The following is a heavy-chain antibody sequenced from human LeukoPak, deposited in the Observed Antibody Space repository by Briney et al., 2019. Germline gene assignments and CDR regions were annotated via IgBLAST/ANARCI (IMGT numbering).Heavy chain of an antibody. CDR1: GGSISSSNYY. V-gene: IGHV4-39*07. D-gene: IGHD2-15*01. CDR2: IYYSGNT. CDR3: AKDSHGYCSGGSCYSGGWFDP. J-gene: IGHJ5*02. Sequence: SETLSLTCTVSGGSISSSNYYWGWIRQPPGKGLEWIGVIYYSGNTYYTPSLKSRVNISVDTSKNQFSLKLTSVSAADTAVYYCAKDSHGYCSGGSCYSGGWFDPWGQGTLVTVSS.